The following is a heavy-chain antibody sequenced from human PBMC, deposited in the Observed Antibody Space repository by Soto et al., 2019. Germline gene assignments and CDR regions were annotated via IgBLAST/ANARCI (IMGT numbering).Heavy chain of an antibody. Sequence: SSETLSLTCTVSGGSISSGDYYWSWIRQPPGKGLEWIGYIYYSGSTYYNPSLKSRVTISADTSKNQFSLKLSSVTAADTAVYYCARDVQMVAFDIWGQGTMVTVSS. CDR3: ARDVQMVAFDI. V-gene: IGHV4-30-4*01. CDR1: GGSISSGDYY. D-gene: IGHD2-8*01. CDR2: IYYSGST. J-gene: IGHJ3*02.